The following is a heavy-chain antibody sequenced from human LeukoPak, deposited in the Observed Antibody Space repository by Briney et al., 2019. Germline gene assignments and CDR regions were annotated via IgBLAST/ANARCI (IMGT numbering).Heavy chain of an antibody. J-gene: IGHJ4*02. V-gene: IGHV4-59*08. CDR3: ARQPIVVVIAPFDY. D-gene: IGHD3-22*01. Sequence: SETLSLTCTVSGGSISGYYWSWIRQPPGKGLEWIGYVYNSGNSDYNPSLKSRVSISVDTSKNQFSLKLSSVTAADTAVYYCARQPIVVVIAPFDYWGQGTLVTVSS. CDR1: GGSISGYY. CDR2: VYNSGNS.